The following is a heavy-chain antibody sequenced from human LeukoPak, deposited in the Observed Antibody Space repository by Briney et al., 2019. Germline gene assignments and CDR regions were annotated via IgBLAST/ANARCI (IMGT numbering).Heavy chain of an antibody. CDR1: GFTFSSYS. Sequence: GGSLRLSCAASGFTFSSYSMNWVRQAPGKGLEWVSYISSSSSTIYYADSVKGRFTISRDNAKNSLYLQMNSLRAEDTAVYYCARWETGTDYWGQGTLVTVSS. CDR2: ISSSSSTI. V-gene: IGHV3-48*01. D-gene: IGHD1-26*01. J-gene: IGHJ4*02. CDR3: ARWETGTDY.